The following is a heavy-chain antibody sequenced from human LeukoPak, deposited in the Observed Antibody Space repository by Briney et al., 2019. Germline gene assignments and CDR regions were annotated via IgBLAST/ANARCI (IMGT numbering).Heavy chain of an antibody. CDR1: GYTFTTYD. V-gene: IGHV1-8*01. J-gene: IGHJ4*02. Sequence: ASVKVFCKASGYTFTTYDINWVRQATGQGPGWMGWMNPNSGYTGYAQKFQGRVTMTSNTSMSTAYMELNSLRSEDTAVYYCARANYYGSGKKDLDYWGQGTLVTVSS. CDR2: MNPNSGYT. D-gene: IGHD3-10*01. CDR3: ARANYYGSGKKDLDY.